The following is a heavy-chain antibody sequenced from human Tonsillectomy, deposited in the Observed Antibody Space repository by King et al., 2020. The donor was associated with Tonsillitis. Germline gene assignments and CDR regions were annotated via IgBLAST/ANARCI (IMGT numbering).Heavy chain of an antibody. CDR3: ARSILAAIHRDAFQI. V-gene: IGHV4-30-4*08. CDR2: ILYSGSS. Sequence: QLQESGPGLVKPSQTLSLTCSVSGGSINSGDYYWSWIRQPPGKGLEWIGYILYSGSSFYNPSLRSRLSISVDTSKNHFSLNLSSVTAADTAVYYCARSILAAIHRDAFQIWGPGTMVTVSS. D-gene: IGHD2-15*01. CDR1: GGSINSGDYY. J-gene: IGHJ3*02.